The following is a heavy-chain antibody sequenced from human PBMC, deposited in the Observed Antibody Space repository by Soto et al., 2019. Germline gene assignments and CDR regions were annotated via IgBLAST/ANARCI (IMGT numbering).Heavy chain of an antibody. CDR2: INPNSGGT. CDR3: ARDAAARQFYYYYGMDV. D-gene: IGHD6-6*01. Sequence: ASVKVSCKASGYTFTGYYMHWVRQAPGQGLEWMGWINPNSGGTNYAQKFQGRVTMTRDTSISTAHMELSRLRSDDTAVYYCARDAAARQFYYYYGMDVWGQGTAVTVSS. CDR1: GYTFTGYY. V-gene: IGHV1-2*02. J-gene: IGHJ6*02.